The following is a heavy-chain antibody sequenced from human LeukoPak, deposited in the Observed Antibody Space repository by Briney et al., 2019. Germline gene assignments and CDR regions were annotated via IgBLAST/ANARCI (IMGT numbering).Heavy chain of an antibody. Sequence: GASVKVSCKASGYTFTSYGISWVRQAPGQGLEWMGWISAYNGNTNYAQKLQGRVTMTTDTSTSTAYMELRSLRSDDTAVYYCARAYCSSTSCYCMDYWGQGTLVTVSS. CDR2: ISAYNGNT. CDR1: GYTFTSYG. CDR3: ARAYCSSTSCYCMDY. J-gene: IGHJ4*02. V-gene: IGHV1-18*01. D-gene: IGHD2-2*01.